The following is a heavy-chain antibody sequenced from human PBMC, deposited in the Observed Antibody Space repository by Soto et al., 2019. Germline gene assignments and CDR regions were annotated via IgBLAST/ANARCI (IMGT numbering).Heavy chain of an antibody. CDR3: ARGIRDFTHRYYYGMDV. Sequence: ASVKVSCKASGYTFTSYDINWVRQATGQGLEWMGWMNPNSGNTGYAQKFQGRVTVTRNTSISTAYMELSSLRSEDTAVYYCARGIRDFTHRYYYGMDVWGQGTTVTVSS. J-gene: IGHJ6*02. V-gene: IGHV1-8*01. CDR2: MNPNSGNT. CDR1: GYTFTSYD.